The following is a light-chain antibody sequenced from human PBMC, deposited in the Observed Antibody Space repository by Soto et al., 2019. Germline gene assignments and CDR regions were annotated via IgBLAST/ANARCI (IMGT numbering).Light chain of an antibody. CDR2: DAS. J-gene: IGKJ3*01. CDR1: QGISSA. Sequence: AIQLTQSPSSLSASVGDRVTITCRASQGISSALAWYQQKPGKAPKLLIYDASSLESGVPSRFSGSGSVTDFTLTISSLQPEDFATYYCQQFNSYPPFTFGPGTKVDIK. V-gene: IGKV1-13*02. CDR3: QQFNSYPPFT.